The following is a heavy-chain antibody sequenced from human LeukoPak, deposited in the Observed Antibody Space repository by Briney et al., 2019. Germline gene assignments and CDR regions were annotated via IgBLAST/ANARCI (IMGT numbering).Heavy chain of an antibody. CDR2: ISSSSSTI. CDR1: GFTFSSYS. CDR3: ARGGLWTIFGVVTPVNYYMDV. J-gene: IGHJ6*03. V-gene: IGHV3-48*04. Sequence: GGSLRLFCAASGFTFSSYSMNWVRQAPGKGLEWVSYISSSSSTIYYADSVKGRFTISRDNAKNSLYLQMNSLRAEDTAVYYCARGGLWTIFGVVTPVNYYMDVWGKGTTVTVSS. D-gene: IGHD3-3*01.